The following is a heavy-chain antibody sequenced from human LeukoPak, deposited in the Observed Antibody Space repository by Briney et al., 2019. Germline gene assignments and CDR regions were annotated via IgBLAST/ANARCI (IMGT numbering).Heavy chain of an antibody. J-gene: IGHJ4*02. D-gene: IGHD3-3*01. CDR1: GTSISSGAYS. CDR2: IYYSGNT. Sequence: SETLSLTCTVSGTSISSGAYSWSWVRQHPGKGLEWIAYIYYSGNTYYNPSLKRRVTISVDTSKNRFSLKLSSVTAADTAVYYCARTITIFGALGYFDYWGQGTLVTVSS. V-gene: IGHV4-31*03. CDR3: ARTITIFGALGYFDY.